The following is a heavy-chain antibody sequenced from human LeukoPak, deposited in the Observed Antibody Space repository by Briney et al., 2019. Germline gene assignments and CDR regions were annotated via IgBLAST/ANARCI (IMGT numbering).Heavy chain of an antibody. J-gene: IGHJ4*02. V-gene: IGHV1-69*01. Sequence: GPPVKFSCKALEGTFTTYAITWLDKPLGQGLKWWGGIIPIFGTANYAQKFQGRVTITADESTSTAYMELSSLRSEDTAVYYCAIIVEDIAAAGVPDYWGQGTLVTVSS. CDR2: IIPIFGTA. CDR3: AIIVEDIAAAGVPDY. CDR1: EGTFTTYA. D-gene: IGHD6-13*01.